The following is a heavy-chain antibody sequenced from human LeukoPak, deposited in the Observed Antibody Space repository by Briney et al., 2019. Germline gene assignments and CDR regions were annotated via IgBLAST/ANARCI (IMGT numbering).Heavy chain of an antibody. D-gene: IGHD2-21*02. Sequence: PGGSLRLSCAASGFTFDDYAMHWVRQAPGKGLEWVSGISWNSGSISYADSVKGRFTISRDNAKNSLYLQMNSLRAEDTALYYCAKVILAYCGGDCLWDYWGQGTLVTVSS. CDR2: ISWNSGSI. CDR1: GFTFDDYA. V-gene: IGHV3-9*01. J-gene: IGHJ4*02. CDR3: AKVILAYCGGDCLWDY.